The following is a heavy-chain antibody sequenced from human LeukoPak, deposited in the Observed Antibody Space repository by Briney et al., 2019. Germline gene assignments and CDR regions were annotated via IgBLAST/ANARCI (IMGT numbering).Heavy chain of an antibody. CDR2: IKSDGGNT. Sequence: GGSLRLSCAASGFTFSSFWMHWVRHAPGKGLVWVSRIKSDGGNTFYADSVKGRFTISRDNAKNTLYLQMNSLRGEETAVYYCGRGTGYLVFDDWGQGTLVTVSS. V-gene: IGHV3-74*01. J-gene: IGHJ4*02. CDR1: GFTFSSFW. D-gene: IGHD3/OR15-3a*01. CDR3: GRGTGYLVFDD.